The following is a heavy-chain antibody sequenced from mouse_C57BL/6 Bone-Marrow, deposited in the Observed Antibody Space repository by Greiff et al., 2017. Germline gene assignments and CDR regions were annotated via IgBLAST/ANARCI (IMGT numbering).Heavy chain of an antibody. J-gene: IGHJ2*01. CDR3: ARAQIYHED. D-gene: IGHD1-1*01. V-gene: IGHV1-81*01. Sequence: VQLQESGAELARPGASVKLSCKASGYTFTSYGISWVKQRTGQGLVWIGEIYPRSGNTYYNEKFKGKATLTADKSSSTAYMELRSLTSEDSAVYFCARAQIYHEDWGQGTTLTVSS. CDR1: GYTFTSYG. CDR2: IYPRSGNT.